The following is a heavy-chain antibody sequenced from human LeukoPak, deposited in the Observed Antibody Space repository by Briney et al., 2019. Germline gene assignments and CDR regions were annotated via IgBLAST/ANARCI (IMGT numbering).Heavy chain of an antibody. D-gene: IGHD4-17*01. CDR1: GFTFSSYS. CDR3: ARDWLSMTTVTTGDYY. Sequence: GGSLRLSCAASGFTFSSYSMNWVRQAPGKGLDWVSYISSSSNIIYYADSVKGRFTISRDNAKNSLYLQMNSLRAEDTAVYYCARDWLSMTTVTTGDYYWGQGTLVTVSS. J-gene: IGHJ4*02. CDR2: ISSSSNII. V-gene: IGHV3-48*01.